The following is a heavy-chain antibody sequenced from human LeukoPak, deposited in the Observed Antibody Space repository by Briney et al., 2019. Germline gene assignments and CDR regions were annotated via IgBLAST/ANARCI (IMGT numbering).Heavy chain of an antibody. CDR1: GFTFSSYS. CDR2: ISSSSSYI. CDR3: ARSIYYYDSSGYPRYYFDY. V-gene: IGHV3-21*04. J-gene: IGHJ4*02. Sequence: GGSLRLSCAASGFTFSSYSMNWVRQAPGKGLEWVSSISSSSSYIYYADSVKGRFTISRDNAKNSLYLQMNSLRAEDTAVYYCARSIYYYDSSGYPRYYFDYWGQGTLVTVSS. D-gene: IGHD3-22*01.